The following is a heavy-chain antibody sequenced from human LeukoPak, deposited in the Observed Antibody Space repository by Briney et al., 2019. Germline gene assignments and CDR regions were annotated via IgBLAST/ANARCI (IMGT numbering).Heavy chain of an antibody. Sequence: SVKVSCKASGGTVSSYTISWVRQAPGQGLEWMGRSIPILGIANYAQKFQGRVTITADKSTSTAYMELSSLRSEDTAVYYCARDPRYPSPKLSYGMDVWGQGTTVTVSS. CDR3: ARDPRYPSPKLSYGMDV. D-gene: IGHD3-16*02. J-gene: IGHJ6*02. CDR2: SIPILGIA. V-gene: IGHV1-69*04. CDR1: GGTVSSYT.